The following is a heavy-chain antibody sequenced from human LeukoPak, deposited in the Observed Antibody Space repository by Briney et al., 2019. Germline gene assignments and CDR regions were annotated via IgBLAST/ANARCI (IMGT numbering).Heavy chain of an antibody. V-gene: IGHV4-31*03. D-gene: IGHD3-22*01. J-gene: IGHJ4*02. CDR1: GASFSSGDQY. Sequence: SETLSLTCTVSGASFSSGDQYWDWLRQRRGEGLEWIGSIHPSGTLYNNPSLESRVTISIDTSKNQFSLNPNSVTAADTAVYFCSRGLDSRKLGYWGQGTLVTVSS. CDR3: SRGLDSRKLGY. CDR2: IHPSGTL.